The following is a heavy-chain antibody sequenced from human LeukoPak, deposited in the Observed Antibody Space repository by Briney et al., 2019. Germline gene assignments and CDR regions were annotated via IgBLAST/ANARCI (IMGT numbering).Heavy chain of an antibody. CDR2: IYYSGST. CDR1: GGSISSSSYY. CDR3: ASRVVPDYYYGMDV. D-gene: IGHD2-2*01. V-gene: IGHV4-39*01. Sequence: SETLSLTCTVSGGSISSSSYYWGWIRQPPGKGLEWIGSIYYSGSTYCNPSLKSRVTISVDTSKNQFSLKLSSVTAADTAVYYCASRVVPDYYYGMDVWGQGTTVTVSS. J-gene: IGHJ6*02.